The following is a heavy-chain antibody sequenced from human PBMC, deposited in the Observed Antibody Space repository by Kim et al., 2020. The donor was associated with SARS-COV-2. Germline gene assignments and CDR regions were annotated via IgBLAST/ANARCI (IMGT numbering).Heavy chain of an antibody. V-gene: IGHV3-74*01. CDR1: GFTFSTYW. Sequence: GGSLRLSCAASGFTFSTYWMYWVRQAPGKGLVCVSCINTDGSSTTYADSVKGRFTISRDNAKNTLYLQMNSLRGEDTAVYYCARGASSYGMDVWGQGTTV. D-gene: IGHD3-16*01. J-gene: IGHJ6*02. CDR2: INTDGSST. CDR3: ARGASSYGMDV.